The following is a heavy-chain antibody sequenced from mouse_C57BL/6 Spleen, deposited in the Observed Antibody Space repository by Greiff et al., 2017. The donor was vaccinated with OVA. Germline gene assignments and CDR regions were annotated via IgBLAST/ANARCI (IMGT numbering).Heavy chain of an antibody. J-gene: IGHJ3*01. CDR3: TTGAGLLWFAY. CDR2: IDPEDGDT. Sequence: EVKLMESGAELVRPGASVKLSCTASGFNIKDYYMHWVKQRPEQGLEWIGRIDPEDGDTEYAPKFQGKATMTADTSSNTAYLQLSSLTSEDTAVYYCTTGAGLLWFAYWGQGTLVTVSA. V-gene: IGHV14-1*01. CDR1: GFNIKDYY. D-gene: IGHD1-1*01.